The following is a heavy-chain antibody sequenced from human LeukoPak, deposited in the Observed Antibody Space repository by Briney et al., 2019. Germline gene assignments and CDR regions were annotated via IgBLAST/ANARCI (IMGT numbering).Heavy chain of an antibody. V-gene: IGHV3-15*01. Sequence: GGSLRLSCEASGFTFSNAWMNWVRQAPGKGLECVGRIKSKTDGGTADYAAPLKGRFTISRDDSKHAVDLQMNSLKGEDTAMYYCTTTYIVASTRNFADYWGQGTLVIVSS. CDR3: TTTYIVASTRNFADY. CDR1: GFTFSNAW. D-gene: IGHD5-12*01. J-gene: IGHJ4*02. CDR2: IKSKTDGGTA.